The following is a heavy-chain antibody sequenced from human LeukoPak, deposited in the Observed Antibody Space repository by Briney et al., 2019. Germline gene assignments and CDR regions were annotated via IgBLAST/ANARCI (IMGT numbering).Heavy chain of an antibody. CDR3: STLTSRGLSDS. J-gene: IGHJ4*02. Sequence: GGSLRLSCVASGFTFGKYWMSWVRQAPGKGLEWVANIKLDGSEKNYVDSVKGRFTISRDNTKNSLYLQMNSLKSEDTAVYYCSTLTSRGLSDSWGQGTLVTVSS. V-gene: IGHV3-7*03. D-gene: IGHD4-11*01. CDR2: IKLDGSEK. CDR1: GFTFGKYW.